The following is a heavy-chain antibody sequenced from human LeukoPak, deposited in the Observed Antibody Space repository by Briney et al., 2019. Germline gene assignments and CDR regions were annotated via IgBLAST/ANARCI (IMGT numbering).Heavy chain of an antibody. Sequence: PGGSLSLSCAASGFTFSSNSMNWVRQAPGKGLEWVTSISSSSRYIYYAYSVKGRFTISRDNAKNSLYLQMNSPRATDTAVYYCARDVSEQWVEIRLDYGGQGPLVSVSS. D-gene: IGHD6-19*01. J-gene: IGHJ4*02. CDR3: ARDVSEQWVEIRLDY. CDR1: GFTFSSNS. CDR2: ISSSSRYI. V-gene: IGHV3-21*01.